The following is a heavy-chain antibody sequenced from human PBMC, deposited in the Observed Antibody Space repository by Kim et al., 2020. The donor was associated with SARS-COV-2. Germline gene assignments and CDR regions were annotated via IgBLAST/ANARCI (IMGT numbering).Heavy chain of an antibody. CDR2: IKQDGSEI. CDR1: GFTFSSYW. CDR3: ARESRQLTIGGRPWFDP. Sequence: GGSLRLSCAASGFTFSSYWMSWVRQAPGKGLEWVANIKQDGSEIYYVESVKGRFTISRDNAKNSLYLQMNSLRAEDTAVYYCARESRQLTIGGRPWFDPWGQGTLDTVSS. J-gene: IGHJ5*02. D-gene: IGHD6-6*01. V-gene: IGHV3-7*03.